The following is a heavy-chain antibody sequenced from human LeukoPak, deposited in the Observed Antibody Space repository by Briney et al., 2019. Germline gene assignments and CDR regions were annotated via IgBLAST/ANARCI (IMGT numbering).Heavy chain of an antibody. V-gene: IGHV3-43*02. D-gene: IGHD6-19*01. J-gene: IGHJ4*02. CDR3: ARESETSGWYDY. Sequence: PGGSLRLSCAAPGLIFDNYAIHWDRQAPGKGLEWVSLISGDGGSTFYADSVRGRFTISRDNTRKSPSLQMSSLRSEDTALYYCARESETSGWYDYWGQGTLVTVSS. CDR2: ISGDGGST. CDR1: GLIFDNYA.